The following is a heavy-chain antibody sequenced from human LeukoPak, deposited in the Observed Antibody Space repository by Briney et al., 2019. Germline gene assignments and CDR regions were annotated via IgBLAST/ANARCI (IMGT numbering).Heavy chain of an antibody. J-gene: IGHJ6*03. CDR2: VGHTGST. CDR3: ARGRVSSSTWYSTYYYYFYMDV. CDR1: GGSISSYY. V-gene: IGHV4-59*01. D-gene: IGHD4-11*01. Sequence: SETLSLTCTVSGGSISSYYLSWIRQPPGKGLEWIGYVGHTGSTNFNPSLNGRVSISRDTSKNLFSLRLRSVTAADTAVYFCARGRVSSSTWYSTYYYYFYMDVWGKGTTVTVSS.